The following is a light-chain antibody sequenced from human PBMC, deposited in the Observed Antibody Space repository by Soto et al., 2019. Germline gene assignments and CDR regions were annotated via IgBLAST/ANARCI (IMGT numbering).Light chain of an antibody. CDR2: GAF. CDR1: QSVSYN. Sequence: EIVMTQSPATLSVSPGETATLSCRASQSVSYNLAWYQQKPGQGPRLLIYGAFTRATGIPARFSGSGSGTDFTLTISSLQSEDFAVYYCQQYKNWPPLTLAEGPRWRSN. V-gene: IGKV3-15*01. CDR3: QQYKNWPPLT. J-gene: IGKJ4*01.